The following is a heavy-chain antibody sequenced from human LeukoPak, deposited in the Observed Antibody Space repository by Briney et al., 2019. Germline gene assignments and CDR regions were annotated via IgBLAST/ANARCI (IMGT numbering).Heavy chain of an antibody. Sequence: SETLSLTCTVSGGSISSYYWSWIRQPPGKGLEWIGRIYISGSTNYNPSLKSRVTMSVDTSKNQFSLKLSSVTAADTAVYYCARDNYYDSSGYGAFDYWGQGTLVTVSS. CDR1: GGSISSYY. J-gene: IGHJ4*02. D-gene: IGHD3-22*01. CDR3: ARDNYYDSSGYGAFDY. V-gene: IGHV4-4*07. CDR2: IYISGST.